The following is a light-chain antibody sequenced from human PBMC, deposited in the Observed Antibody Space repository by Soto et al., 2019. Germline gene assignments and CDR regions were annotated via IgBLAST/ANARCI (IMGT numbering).Light chain of an antibody. CDR2: KAT. V-gene: IGKV1-5*03. Sequence: DIQMTQSPSSLSASVGDRVTITCRASQSISSRLAWYQQKPGQAPKLLIYKATNLQTGVASRLSGSGSGTEFSLTISGLQPDDFAVYFCQQYNEFQYTFGQGTRLDI. CDR1: QSISSR. J-gene: IGKJ2*01. CDR3: QQYNEFQYT.